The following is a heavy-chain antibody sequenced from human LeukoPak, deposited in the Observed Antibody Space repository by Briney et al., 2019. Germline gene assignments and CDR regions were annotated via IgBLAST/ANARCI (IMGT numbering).Heavy chain of an antibody. CDR1: GYTFTSYG. CDR3: ARSSLAVAGSVFDY. D-gene: IGHD6-19*01. V-gene: IGHV1-18*01. Sequence: ASVKVSCKASGYTFTSYGISWVRQAPGQGLEWMGWISTYNGNTNYAQKPQGRVSMTTDTSTSTTYMELRSLRSDDTAVYYCARSSLAVAGSVFDYWGQGTLVTVS. J-gene: IGHJ4*02. CDR2: ISTYNGNT.